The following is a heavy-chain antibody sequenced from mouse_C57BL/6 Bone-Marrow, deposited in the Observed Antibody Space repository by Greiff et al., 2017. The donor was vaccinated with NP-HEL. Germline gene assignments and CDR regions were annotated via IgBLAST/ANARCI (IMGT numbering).Heavy chain of an antibody. D-gene: IGHD2-4*01. J-gene: IGHJ4*01. Sequence: VQLQQSGAELVKPGASVKISCKASGYAFSSYWMNWVKQRPGKGLEWIGQIYPGDGDTNYNGKFKGKATLTADKSSSTAYMQLSSLTSEDSAVYFCARSFYYDYDDRYAMDYWGQGTSVTVSS. CDR3: ARSFYYDYDDRYAMDY. CDR2: IYPGDGDT. CDR1: GYAFSSYW. V-gene: IGHV1-80*01.